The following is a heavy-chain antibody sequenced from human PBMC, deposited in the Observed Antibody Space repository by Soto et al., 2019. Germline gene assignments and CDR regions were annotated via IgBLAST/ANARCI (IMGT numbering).Heavy chain of an antibody. CDR2: IIPMFGTA. D-gene: IGHD5-18*01. J-gene: IGHJ4*02. Sequence: QVQLVQSGAEVKKPESSVKVSCKAPGGTFSTYAISWVRQAPGQGLEWMGGIIPMFGTANYAQRFQDRVTITADESTNTVYMELRSLRSEDTAVYFCESGIQLWLRRINNGYSGWGQGTLVTVYS. CDR3: ESGIQLWLRRINNGYSG. V-gene: IGHV1-69*12. CDR1: GGTFSTYA.